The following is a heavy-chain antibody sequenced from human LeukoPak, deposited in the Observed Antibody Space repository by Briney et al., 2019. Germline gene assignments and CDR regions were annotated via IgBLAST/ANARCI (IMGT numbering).Heavy chain of an antibody. D-gene: IGHD3-9*01. Sequence: PGGSLRLSCAASGFTFSDYYMSWIRQAPGKALEWVSYISSSGSTIYYADSVKGRFTISRDNAKDSLYLQMNSLRAEDTAVYYCARGGQAYYDILTGSNWFDPWGQGTLVTVSS. CDR3: ARGGQAYYDILTGSNWFDP. J-gene: IGHJ5*02. CDR1: GFTFSDYY. CDR2: ISSSGSTI. V-gene: IGHV3-11*01.